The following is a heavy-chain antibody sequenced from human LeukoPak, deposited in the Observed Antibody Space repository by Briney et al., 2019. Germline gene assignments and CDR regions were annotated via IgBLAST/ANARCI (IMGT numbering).Heavy chain of an antibody. CDR1: GGSISSGSYY. V-gene: IGHV4-61*02. Sequence: PSETLSLTCTVSGGSISSGSYYWSWIRQPAGKGLEWIGRIYTSGSTNYNPSLKSRVTISVDTSKNQFSLKLSSVTAADTAVYYCARDRDEAAARYFDYWGQGTLVTVSS. CDR2: IYTSGST. D-gene: IGHD6-13*01. CDR3: ARDRDEAAARYFDY. J-gene: IGHJ4*02.